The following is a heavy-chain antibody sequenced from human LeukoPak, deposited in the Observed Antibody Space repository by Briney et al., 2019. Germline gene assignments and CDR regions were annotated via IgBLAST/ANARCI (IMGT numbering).Heavy chain of an antibody. V-gene: IGHV1-2*02. J-gene: IGHJ4*02. CDR3: ARDRVVTAVRNHFHY. CDR2: MNPNSGGS. D-gene: IGHD2-21*02. Sequence: ASVKVSCKASGYSFSDYYIHWVRQAPGQGLGWVGWMNPNSGGSNSAQQFHGRVTMTSDKSINTAYMELSGLKSDDTAVYYCARDRVVTAVRNHFHYWGQGTLVTVSS. CDR1: GYSFSDYY.